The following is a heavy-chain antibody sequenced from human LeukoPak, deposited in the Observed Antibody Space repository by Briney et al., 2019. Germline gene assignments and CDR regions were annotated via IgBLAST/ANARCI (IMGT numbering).Heavy chain of an antibody. CDR3: ARHLYESRGQTSFDY. J-gene: IGHJ4*02. Sequence: PSETLSLTCTVYAGSISSYYWSWIRQPPGKGRGWIGYIYYSGSPNYNPSLKSRVTISVDTSQNQFSLKLSSVTAADTAIYYCARHLYESRGQTSFDYWGQGTLVTVSS. V-gene: IGHV4-59*08. CDR2: IYYSGSP. CDR1: AGSISSYY. D-gene: IGHD3-22*01.